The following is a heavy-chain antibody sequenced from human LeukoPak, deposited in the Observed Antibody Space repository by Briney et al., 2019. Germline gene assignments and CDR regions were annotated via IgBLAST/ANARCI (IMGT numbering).Heavy chain of an antibody. D-gene: IGHD6-13*01. CDR3: ARGQLASAAEYFQH. CDR2: IYYSGST. Sequence: AETLSLTCTVSGGSISSYYWSWIRQPPGKGLEWIGYIYYSGSTNYNPSLKSRVTISEDTSKNQFSLKLSSVTAADTAVYYCARGQLASAAEYFQHWGQGTLVTVS. J-gene: IGHJ1*01. V-gene: IGHV4-59*01. CDR1: GGSISSYY.